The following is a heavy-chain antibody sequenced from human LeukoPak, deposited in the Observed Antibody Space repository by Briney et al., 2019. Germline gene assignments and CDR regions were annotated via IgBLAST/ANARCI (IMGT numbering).Heavy chain of an antibody. CDR3: ATIGGNRKINYYYYGMDV. V-gene: IGHV1-24*01. CDR1: GYTLTELS. CDR2: FDPEDGET. D-gene: IGHD1-14*01. J-gene: IGHJ6*02. Sequence: ASVKVSCKVSGYTLTELSMHWVRQAPGKGLEWMGGFDPEDGETICAQKFQGRVTMTEDTSTDTAYMELSSLSSVTAADTAVYYCATIGGNRKINYYYYGMDVWGQGTTVTVSS.